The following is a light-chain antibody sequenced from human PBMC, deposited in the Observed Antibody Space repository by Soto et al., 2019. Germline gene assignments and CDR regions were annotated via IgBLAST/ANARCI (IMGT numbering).Light chain of an antibody. CDR1: QSVISSY. CDR3: QQYGSSPPYT. J-gene: IGKJ2*01. Sequence: DIVLTQSPGTLSLSPGERATLSCRASQSVISSYLAWYQQKPGQAPRLLIYGASSRATGIPDRFSGSGSGTDFTLTISRLEPEDFAVDYCQQYGSSPPYTFGQGTKLEIK. V-gene: IGKV3-20*01. CDR2: GAS.